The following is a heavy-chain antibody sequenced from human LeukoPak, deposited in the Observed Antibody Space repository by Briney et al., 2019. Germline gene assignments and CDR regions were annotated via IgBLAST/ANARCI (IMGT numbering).Heavy chain of an antibody. Sequence: SETLSLTCTVSGGSISSSDFYWGWVRQPPGKGLEWIGSIYTSGSTNYNPSLKSRVTMSVDTSKNQFSLKLSSVTAADTAVYYCARQITVTTWYFDYWGQGILVTVSS. D-gene: IGHD4-17*01. CDR3: ARQITVTTWYFDY. CDR2: IYTSGST. J-gene: IGHJ4*02. CDR1: GGSISSSDFY. V-gene: IGHV4-39*07.